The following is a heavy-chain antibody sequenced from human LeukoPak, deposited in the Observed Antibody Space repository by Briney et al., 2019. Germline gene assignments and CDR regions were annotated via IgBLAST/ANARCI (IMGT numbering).Heavy chain of an antibody. Sequence: PGGSLRLSCAASGFTFSSYAMSWVRQAPGKGLEWVANLKQDESEKYYVDSVKGRFTISKDNAKNSLYLQMNSLRAEDTAVYYCARADYFDYWGQGTLVTVSS. J-gene: IGHJ4*02. CDR1: GFTFSSYA. CDR3: ARADYFDY. V-gene: IGHV3-7*04. CDR2: LKQDESEK.